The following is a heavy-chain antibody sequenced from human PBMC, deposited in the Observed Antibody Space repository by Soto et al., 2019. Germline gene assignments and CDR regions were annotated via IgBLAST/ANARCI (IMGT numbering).Heavy chain of an antibody. CDR1: GFTFSSYG. CDR3: AKQGYCSGNSCYSYTDY. CDR2: ISYDGSNK. Sequence: PGGSLRLSCAASGFTFSSYGMHWVRQAPGKGLEWVALISYDGSNKYYADSVKGRFTISRDNSKNTLYLQMNSLRGEDTAVYYCAKQGYCSGNSCYSYTDYWGQGTLVTVSS. J-gene: IGHJ4*02. D-gene: IGHD2-15*01. V-gene: IGHV3-30*18.